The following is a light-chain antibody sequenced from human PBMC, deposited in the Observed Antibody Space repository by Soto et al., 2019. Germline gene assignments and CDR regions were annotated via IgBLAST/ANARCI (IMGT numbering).Light chain of an antibody. CDR2: KAS. CDR3: QHYNSYSEA. V-gene: IGKV1-5*03. J-gene: IGKJ1*01. CDR1: QTISSW. Sequence: DIQMTQSPSTLSGSVGDRVTITCRASQTISSWLAWYQQKPGKAPKLLIYKASTLKRGVPSRFSGSGSGKEFTLPISRLQPDDFATYYCQHYNSYSEAFGQGTKVDIK.